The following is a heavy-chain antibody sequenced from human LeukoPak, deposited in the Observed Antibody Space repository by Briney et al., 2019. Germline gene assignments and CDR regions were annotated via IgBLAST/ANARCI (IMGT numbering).Heavy chain of an antibody. D-gene: IGHD1-14*01. CDR3: ARFPGGAEYRHYYYMDV. CDR1: GGSISSYY. J-gene: IGHJ6*03. Sequence: SETLSLTCTVSGGSISSYYWSWIRQPPGKGLECIAYIYYSDSTNYKPSLKSRVTVSVDTSKNQFSLKLSSVTAADTAVYYCARFPGGAEYRHYYYMDVWGTGTTVTVSS. CDR2: IYYSDST. V-gene: IGHV4-59*01.